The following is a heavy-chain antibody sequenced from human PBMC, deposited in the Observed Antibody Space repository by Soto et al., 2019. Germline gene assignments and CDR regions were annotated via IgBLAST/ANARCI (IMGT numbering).Heavy chain of an antibody. Sequence: QVQLVQSGAEVKKPGASVKVSCKASGYTFTSYDINWVRQATGQGLEWMGWMNPNSGNTGYAQKFQGRVTMTRNTSISTAYMELSSLRSEDTAVYYCARQGVVVVPAAIRGYYYYMDVWGKGTTVTVSS. D-gene: IGHD2-2*02. CDR2: MNPNSGNT. V-gene: IGHV1-8*01. CDR1: GYTFTSYD. CDR3: ARQGVVVVPAAIRGYYYYMDV. J-gene: IGHJ6*03.